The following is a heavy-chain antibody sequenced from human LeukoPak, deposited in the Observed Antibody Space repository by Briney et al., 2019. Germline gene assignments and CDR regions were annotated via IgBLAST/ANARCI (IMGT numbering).Heavy chain of an antibody. D-gene: IGHD7-27*01. J-gene: IGHJ5*02. V-gene: IGHV3-48*03. CDR3: ARSFRVNAGRGDGFDP. CDR2: ISGGSSII. CDR1: GFTFSNYE. Sequence: GGSLRLSCTASGFTFSNYEMIRVRQAPGKGLEWVSYISGGSSIIYYADSVKGRFTISRDNAKNSLYLQMNSLRAEDTAVYHCARSFRVNAGRGDGFDPWGQGTLVTVTS.